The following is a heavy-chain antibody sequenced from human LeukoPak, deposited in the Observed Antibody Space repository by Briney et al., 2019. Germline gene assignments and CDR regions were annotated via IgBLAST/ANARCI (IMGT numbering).Heavy chain of an antibody. CDR3: AKDDAWLQFGS. Sequence: GGSLRLSCVGSGFTFSSHGMNWVRQAPGKGLEWVSGISPNGVITYYAGSVKGRFTISRDNYKGTVYLQMNSLRPEDTAVYYCAKDDAWLQFGSWGRGTLVTVSS. J-gene: IGHJ4*02. CDR2: ISPNGVIT. CDR1: GFTFSSHG. V-gene: IGHV3-23*01. D-gene: IGHD5-24*01.